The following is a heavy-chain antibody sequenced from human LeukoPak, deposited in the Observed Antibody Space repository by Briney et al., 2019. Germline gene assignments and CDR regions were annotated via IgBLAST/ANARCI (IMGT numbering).Heavy chain of an antibody. J-gene: IGHJ4*02. CDR3: ARDLSGNSYNFDL. CDR2: INPSGGST. V-gene: IGHV1-46*01. Sequence: ASVKVSCKAPGYIFTSYYMHWVQQPPGQGLDWMGIINPSGGSTRYAQKFQGRVTMTRDTSTSTVYMELSSLRSEDTAVYYCARDLSGNSYNFDLWGQGTLVTVSS. D-gene: IGHD5-18*01. CDR1: GYIFTSYY.